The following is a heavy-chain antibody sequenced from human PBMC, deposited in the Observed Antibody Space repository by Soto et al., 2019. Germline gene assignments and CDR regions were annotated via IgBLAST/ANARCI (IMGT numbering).Heavy chain of an antibody. J-gene: IGHJ6*02. D-gene: IGHD6-19*01. CDR3: AKDSSRYNNGARYYYGMDV. Sequence: EVQLVESGGGLVQPGRSLRLSCAASGFTFDDYAMYWVRQAPGKGLEWVSGISWNSGTIGYADSVKGRFTISRDNAKNSLYLQMNSLRAEDTALYYCAKDSSRYNNGARYYYGMDVWGQGTTVTVSS. CDR2: ISWNSGTI. CDR1: GFTFDDYA. V-gene: IGHV3-9*01.